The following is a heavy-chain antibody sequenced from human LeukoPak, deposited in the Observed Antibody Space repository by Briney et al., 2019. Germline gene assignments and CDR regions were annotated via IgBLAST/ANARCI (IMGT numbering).Heavy chain of an antibody. D-gene: IGHD2-8*01. CDR2: IYSCGST. CDR1: GFTVSSNY. V-gene: IGHV3-66*01. Sequence: PGGSLRLSCAASGFTVSSNYMSWVRQAPGKGLEWVSVIYSCGSTYYADSVKGRFTISRDNSKNTLYLQMNSLRAEDTAVYYCARASSRIVWCTDVSSIGAFDIWGQGTMVTVSS. J-gene: IGHJ3*02. CDR3: ARASSRIVWCTDVSSIGAFDI.